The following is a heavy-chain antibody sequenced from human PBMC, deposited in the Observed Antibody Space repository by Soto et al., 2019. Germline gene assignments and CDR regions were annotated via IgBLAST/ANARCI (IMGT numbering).Heavy chain of an antibody. CDR3: ARQRITRVRGVSSSGLDV. CDR2: IHPGDSET. Sequence: GESLKISCKGSGYSFTSYYIAWVRQMPGKGLEWMGVIHPGDSETRYSPSFQGHVIISADKSISSAYLQWSSLEAADTAMYYCARQRITRVRGVSSSGLDVWGQGTTVTVSS. J-gene: IGHJ6*02. D-gene: IGHD3-10*01. V-gene: IGHV5-51*01. CDR1: GYSFTSYY.